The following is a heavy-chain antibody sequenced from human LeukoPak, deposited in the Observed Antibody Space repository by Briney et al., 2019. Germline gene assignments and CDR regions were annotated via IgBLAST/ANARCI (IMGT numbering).Heavy chain of an antibody. CDR2: IKQDGSEK. Sequence: GGSLRPSCAASGFTFSRYGIHWVSQAPGKGLEWVANIKQDGSEKYYVDSVRGRVTISRDNAENSLFLQMNRLRVEDTAVYTRDFGRSSYYFDFWGQGTLVTVSS. D-gene: IGHD3-3*01. CDR3: DFGRSSYYFDF. CDR1: GFTFSRYG. V-gene: IGHV3-7*01. J-gene: IGHJ4*02.